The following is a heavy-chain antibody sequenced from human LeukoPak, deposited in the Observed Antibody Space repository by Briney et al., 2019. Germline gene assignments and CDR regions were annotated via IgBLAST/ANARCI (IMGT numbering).Heavy chain of an antibody. Sequence: GGSLRLSCAASGFTFSSYWMHWVRQAPGKGLVWVSRINSDGSSSTSYADSVKGRFTISRDNAKNTLYLQMNSLRAEDTAVYYCARDLRTDSSFSPFDYWGQGTLVTVSS. CDR3: ARDLRTDSSFSPFDY. J-gene: IGHJ4*02. CDR2: INSDGSSST. CDR1: GFTFSSYW. V-gene: IGHV3-74*01. D-gene: IGHD3/OR15-3a*01.